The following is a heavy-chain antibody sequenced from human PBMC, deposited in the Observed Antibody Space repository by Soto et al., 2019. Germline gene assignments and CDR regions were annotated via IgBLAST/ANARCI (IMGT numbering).Heavy chain of an antibody. CDR3: APHVHCSGGSCHYDAFDI. Sequence: EVQLLESGGGLVQPGESLRLSCAFSGFIFGNDMMTWVRQAPGKGLEWVSTIRDGGESTYYADSVKGRFTISRDNSKNTLYLQMDSLGVEDTSVYYCAPHVHCSGGSCHYDAFDIRGQGTMVTVSS. CDR1: GFIFGNDM. V-gene: IGHV3-23*01. D-gene: IGHD2-15*01. J-gene: IGHJ3*02. CDR2: IRDGGEST.